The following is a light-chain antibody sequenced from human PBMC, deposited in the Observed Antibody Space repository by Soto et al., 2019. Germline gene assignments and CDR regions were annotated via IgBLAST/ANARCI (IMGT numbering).Light chain of an antibody. Sequence: QSVLTQPPSASGTPGQRVSISCSGSSSNIGSNTVNWYQQLPGTAPKLLIYSNDQRLSGVPDRFSGSKSGTSASLAISGLRSEDEADYYCAAWDDSLSGVVFGGGTKLTVL. V-gene: IGLV1-44*01. J-gene: IGLJ2*01. CDR2: SND. CDR1: SSNIGSNT. CDR3: AAWDDSLSGVV.